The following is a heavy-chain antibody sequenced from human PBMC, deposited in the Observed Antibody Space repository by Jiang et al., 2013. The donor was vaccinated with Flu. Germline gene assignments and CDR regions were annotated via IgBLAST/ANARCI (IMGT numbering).Heavy chain of an antibody. CDR2: ISSSGSTI. CDR1: GLTFSDSY. V-gene: IGHV3-11*01. D-gene: IGHD3-22*01. J-gene: IGHJ4*02. CDR3: AKVRGDFHFDSSAYYYPDY. Sequence: VQLVESVGGLVKPGGSLRLSCAASGLTFSDSYMSWIRQAPGKGLEWVSYISSSGSTIYYADSVKGRFTISRDNAKKSLYLQMNSLRAEDTAEYYCAKVRGDFHFDSSAYYYPDYWGQGTLVTVSS.